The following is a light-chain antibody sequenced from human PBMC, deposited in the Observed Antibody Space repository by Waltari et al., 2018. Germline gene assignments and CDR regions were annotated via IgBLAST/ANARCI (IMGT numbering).Light chain of an antibody. J-gene: IGLJ2*01. CDR2: KDT. CDR1: ALPKQY. V-gene: IGLV3-25*03. Sequence: SYELTQPPSVSVSPGQTARITCSGDALPKQYPYWYQQKPGQAPVLVIYKDTERPSGIPERFSGSSSGTTVTLTISGVRAEDEADYYCQSADSSGTYPFGGGTKLTVL. CDR3: QSADSSGTYP.